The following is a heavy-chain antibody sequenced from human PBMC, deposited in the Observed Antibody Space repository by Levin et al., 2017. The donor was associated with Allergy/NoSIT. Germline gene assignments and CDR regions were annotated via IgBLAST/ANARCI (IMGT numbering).Heavy chain of an antibody. CDR3: ARTITKRYCSGGSCYQGGDLDY. J-gene: IGHJ4*02. D-gene: IGHD2-15*01. Sequence: ASVKVSCKASGYTFTSYDINWVRQATGQGLEWMGWMNPNSGNTGYAQKFQGRVTMTRNTSISTAYMELSSLRSEDTAVYYCARTITKRYCSGGSCYQGGDLDYWGQGTLVTVSS. CDR1: GYTFTSYD. V-gene: IGHV1-8*01. CDR2: MNPNSGNT.